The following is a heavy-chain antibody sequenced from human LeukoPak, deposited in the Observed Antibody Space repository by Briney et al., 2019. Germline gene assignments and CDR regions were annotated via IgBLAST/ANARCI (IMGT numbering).Heavy chain of an antibody. CDR3: VSRPHGDYGVFDY. D-gene: IGHD4-17*01. Sequence: GGSLRLSCAASGLIVSSHYMAWVRQAPGKGLEWVSLIYVGGTTYNADSVKGRFAISRDHSKNTLYLQMNSLRAEDTAVYYCVSRPHGDYGVFDYWGQGVLVTVSS. CDR1: GLIVSSHY. CDR2: IYVGGTT. V-gene: IGHV3-66*01. J-gene: IGHJ4*02.